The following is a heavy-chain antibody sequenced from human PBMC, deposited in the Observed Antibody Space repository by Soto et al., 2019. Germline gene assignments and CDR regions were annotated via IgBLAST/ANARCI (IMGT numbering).Heavy chain of an antibody. V-gene: IGHV3-73*02. CDR1: GFTFSGSA. D-gene: IGHD5-18*01. CDR2: IRSKANSYAT. Sequence: EVQLVESGGGLVQPGGSLKLSCAASGFTFSGSAMHWVRQASGKGLEWVGRIRSKANSYATAYAASVKGRFTISRGDSKNTAYLQMNSLKTEDTAVYYCTSDTARVYYGMDVWGQGTTVTVSS. CDR3: TSDTARVYYGMDV. J-gene: IGHJ6*02.